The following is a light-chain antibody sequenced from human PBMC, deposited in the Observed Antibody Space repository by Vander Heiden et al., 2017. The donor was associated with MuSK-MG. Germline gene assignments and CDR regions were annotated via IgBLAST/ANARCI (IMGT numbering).Light chain of an antibody. CDR1: SSDVGGYKY. CDR3: CSDTSNTTLI. Sequence: QSALTQPASASGSPGQSITISCTGTSSDVGGYKYVSWYQMHPGKAPKRRIFDVSDRPSGVSTRFSGSKSGNTASLIISGLQAEDEADYYCCSDTSNTTLIFGGGTKLTVL. J-gene: IGLJ2*01. CDR2: DVS. V-gene: IGLV2-14*01.